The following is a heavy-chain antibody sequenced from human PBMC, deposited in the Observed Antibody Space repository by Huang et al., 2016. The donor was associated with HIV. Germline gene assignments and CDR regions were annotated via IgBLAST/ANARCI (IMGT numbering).Heavy chain of an antibody. CDR3: VRGWYIAALPYFDY. J-gene: IGHJ4*02. CDR2: MNPNSGNT. CDR1: GYSFSGYD. D-gene: IGHD6-6*01. V-gene: IGHV1-8*01. Sequence: QVQLVQSGAEVRKPGASVKVSCGASGYSFSGYDINWVRQATGQVLELMGWMNPNSGNTGYAQQFQGRVTMTRNTSISTAYMELSSLRSEDTAKYFCVRGWYIAALPYFDYWGQGTLVTVSS.